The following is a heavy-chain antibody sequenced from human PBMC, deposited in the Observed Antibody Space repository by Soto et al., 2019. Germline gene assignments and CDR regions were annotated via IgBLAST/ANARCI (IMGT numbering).Heavy chain of an antibody. V-gene: IGHV4-4*02. CDR1: GGSISSFNW. J-gene: IGHJ4*02. CDR3: ARESEDLTSNFDY. Sequence: PSETLSLTCTVSGGSISSFNWWSWVRQPPGKGLEWIGEISHSGSTSYNPSLKSRVAISVDRSKNQFSLNLNSVTAADTAVYYCARESEDLTSNFDYWGQGTLVTVSS. CDR2: ISHSGST.